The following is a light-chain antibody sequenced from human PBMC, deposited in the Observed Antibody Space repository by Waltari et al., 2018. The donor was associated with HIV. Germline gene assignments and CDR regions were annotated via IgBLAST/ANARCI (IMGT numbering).Light chain of an antibody. CDR1: QSGGSNY. CDR3: QQYGRSPPWT. Sequence: IALTQSPATLTCSPGQRSTFSSSARQSGGSNYLAWYKHKRGQPPSLLIYGASTRATGIPDRISGSGAGTDVTLTSSRMETEDYAVDYCQQYGRSPPWTFGPGTTVELK. CDR2: GAS. J-gene: IGKJ1*01. V-gene: IGKV3-20*01.